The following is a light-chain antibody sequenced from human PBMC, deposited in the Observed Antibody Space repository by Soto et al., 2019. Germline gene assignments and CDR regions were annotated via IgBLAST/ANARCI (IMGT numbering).Light chain of an antibody. CDR2: DTS. CDR3: QQYGNPPWT. V-gene: IGKV3-20*01. J-gene: IGKJ2*01. CDR1: QSVGGSS. Sequence: ETVLTQSPGTLSLSPGERATLSCRASQSVGGSSLAWYQQKPGQAPRLLIYDTSSRATDIPNRFSGSGSGTDVTLTISRLEPEDFAVYHCQQYGNPPWTFGQGTKLEIK.